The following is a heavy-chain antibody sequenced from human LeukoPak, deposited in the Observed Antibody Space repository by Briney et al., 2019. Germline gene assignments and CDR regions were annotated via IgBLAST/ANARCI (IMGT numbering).Heavy chain of an antibody. CDR1: GFTFSNAW. Sequence: ETGGSLRLSCAASGFTFSNAWMSWVRQAPGKGLEWVGRIKSKTDGGTTDYAAPVKGRFTISRDDSKNTLYLQMNSLKTEDTAVYYCTTMTTSEWLVPTCFGYWGQGTLVTVSS. D-gene: IGHD6-19*01. V-gene: IGHV3-15*01. CDR2: IKSKTDGGTT. CDR3: TTMTTSEWLVPTCFGY. J-gene: IGHJ4*02.